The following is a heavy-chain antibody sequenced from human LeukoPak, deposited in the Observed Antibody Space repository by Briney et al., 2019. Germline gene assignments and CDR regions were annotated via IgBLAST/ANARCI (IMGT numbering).Heavy chain of an antibody. CDR2: ISSSSSTI. J-gene: IGHJ6*03. CDR1: GFTFSSYS. D-gene: IGHD3-10*01. V-gene: IGHV3-48*04. CDR3: ARDMGSGNENYYYMDV. Sequence: GGSLRLSCAASGFTFSSYSMNWVRQAPGKGLEWVSYISSSSSTIYYADPVKGRFTISRDNAKNSLYLQMNSLRAEDTAVYYCARDMGSGNENYYYMDVWGKGTTVTVSS.